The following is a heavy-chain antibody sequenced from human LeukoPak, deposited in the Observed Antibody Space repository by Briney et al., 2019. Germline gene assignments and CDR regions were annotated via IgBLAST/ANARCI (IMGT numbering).Heavy chain of an antibody. CDR3: ARGEVDTTQGWFDP. CDR1: GGTFSSYS. CDR2: MNPNSGNT. V-gene: IGHV1-8*02. Sequence: ASVKVSCKASGGTFSSYSITWVRQAPGQGLEWMGWMNPNSGNTGYAQKFQGRVTMTRNTSISTAYMELSSLRSEDTAVYYCARGEVDTTQGWFDPWGQGTLVTVSS. D-gene: IGHD1-1*01. J-gene: IGHJ5*02.